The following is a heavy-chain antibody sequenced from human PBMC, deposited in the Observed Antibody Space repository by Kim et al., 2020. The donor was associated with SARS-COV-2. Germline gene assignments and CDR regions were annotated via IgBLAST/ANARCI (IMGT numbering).Heavy chain of an antibody. Sequence: GGSLRLSCAASGFTFSSYGMHWVRQAPGKGLEWVAVIWYDGSNKYYADSVKGRFTISRDNSKNTLYLQMNSLRAEDTAVYYCARGLYSGYGLGEYFDYWGQGTLVTVSS. CDR2: IWYDGSNK. V-gene: IGHV3-33*01. J-gene: IGHJ4*02. CDR3: ARGLYSGYGLGEYFDY. D-gene: IGHD5-12*01. CDR1: GFTFSSYG.